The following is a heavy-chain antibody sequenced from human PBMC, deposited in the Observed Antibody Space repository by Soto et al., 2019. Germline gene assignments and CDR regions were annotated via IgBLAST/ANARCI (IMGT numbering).Heavy chain of an antibody. CDR1: AFNFTDHW. J-gene: IGHJ5*02. Sequence: PGGSMRLSCAASAFNFTDHWMHWVRPAPGKGLVWVSRITSDGKSKAYAESVKGRFAISRDNAKNTVYLQMNGLTVEDTAVYYCARDSGAWPLNWFDPWGQGTLVTVSS. CDR2: ITSDGKSK. V-gene: IGHV3-74*01. CDR3: ARDSGAWPLNWFDP.